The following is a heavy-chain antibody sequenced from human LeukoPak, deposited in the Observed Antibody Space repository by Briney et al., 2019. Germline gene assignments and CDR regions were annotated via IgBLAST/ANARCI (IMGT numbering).Heavy chain of an antibody. Sequence: GGSLRLSCVASGFTLNNYWMHWVRQAPGKGLVWVSRISSDGNSPSYADSVKRRFTISRDNTKNTLHLQMNSLRAEDTAVYYCAGGGYTYGLYWGQGDLVTVSS. CDR1: GFTLNNYW. CDR3: AGGGYTYGLY. CDR2: ISSDGNSP. V-gene: IGHV3-74*01. D-gene: IGHD5-18*01. J-gene: IGHJ4*02.